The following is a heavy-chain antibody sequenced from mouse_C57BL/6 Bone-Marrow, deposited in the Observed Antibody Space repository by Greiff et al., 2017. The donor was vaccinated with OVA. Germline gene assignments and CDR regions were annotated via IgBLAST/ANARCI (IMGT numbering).Heavy chain of an antibody. CDR2: ISDGGSYS. D-gene: IGHD1-1*01. Sequence: EVKLEESGGGLVKPGGSLKLSCAASGFTFSSYAMSWVRQTPEKRLEWVATISDGGSYSYYPDNVKGRFTISRDNAKNNLYLQMSHLKSEDTAMYYCARGGYGSSFPFAYWGQGTLVTVSA. J-gene: IGHJ3*01. V-gene: IGHV5-4*03. CDR3: ARGGYGSSFPFAY. CDR1: GFTFSSYA.